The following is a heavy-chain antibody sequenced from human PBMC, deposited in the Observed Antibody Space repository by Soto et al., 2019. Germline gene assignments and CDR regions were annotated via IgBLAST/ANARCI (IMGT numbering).Heavy chain of an antibody. D-gene: IGHD6-13*01. Sequence: SGAALAKPARTLRLTCTFWGFSLSTSGVGVGWIRQPPGKALEWLALIYWNDDKRYSPSLKSRLTITKDTSKNQVVLTMTNMDPVDTATYYCAHTDYSSSRGVDWFDPWGQGTLVTVSS. CDR2: IYWNDDK. CDR3: AHTDYSSSRGVDWFDP. J-gene: IGHJ5*02. V-gene: IGHV2-5*01. CDR1: GFSLSTSGVG.